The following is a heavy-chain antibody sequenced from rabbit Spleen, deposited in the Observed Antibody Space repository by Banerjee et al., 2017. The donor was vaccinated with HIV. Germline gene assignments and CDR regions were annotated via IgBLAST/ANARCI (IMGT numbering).Heavy chain of an antibody. Sequence: LEESGGGLVKPGGTLTLTCTVSGFSFSSNWICWVRQAPGKGLEWIACIGASSSGSTYYASLAKGRFTISKTSSTTVTLQMTSLTAADTATYFCTRDSDYTGVGTYGMDLWGPGTLVTVS. CDR1: GFSFSSNW. V-gene: IGHV1S45*01. CDR3: TRDSDYTGVGTYGMDL. D-gene: IGHD7-1*01. J-gene: IGHJ6*01. CDR2: IGASSSGST.